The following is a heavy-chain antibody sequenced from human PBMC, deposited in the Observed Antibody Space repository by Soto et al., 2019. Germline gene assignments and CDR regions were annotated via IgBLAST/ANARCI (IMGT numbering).Heavy chain of an antibody. J-gene: IGHJ4*02. CDR1: GGSISSGGYY. Sequence: SETLSLTCTVSGGSISSGGYYWSWIRQHPGKGLEWIGYIYYSGSTNYNPSLKSRVTISVDTSKNQFSLKLSSVTAADTAVYYCARENPIVVLDYWGQGTLVTVSS. D-gene: IGHD1-26*01. CDR3: ARENPIVVLDY. CDR2: IYYSGST. V-gene: IGHV4-61*08.